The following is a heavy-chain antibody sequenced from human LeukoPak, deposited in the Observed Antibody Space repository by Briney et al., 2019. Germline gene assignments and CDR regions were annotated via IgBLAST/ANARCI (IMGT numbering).Heavy chain of an antibody. J-gene: IGHJ6*02. D-gene: IGHD4-23*01. CDR2: ISGSGGST. V-gene: IGHV3-23*01. CDR3: AKDRGYGGNLDYYGMDV. CDR1: GFTFTTYA. Sequence: LSGGSLRLSCAASGFTFTTYALNWVRQAPGKGLEWVSGISGSGGSTYYADSVKGRFTISRDNSKDTMYLQMNSLRAEDTAIYYCAKDRGYGGNLDYYGMDVWGQGTTVTVSS.